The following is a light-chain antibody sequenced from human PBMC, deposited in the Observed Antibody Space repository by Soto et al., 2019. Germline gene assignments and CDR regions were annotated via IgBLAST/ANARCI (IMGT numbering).Light chain of an antibody. V-gene: IGLV2-14*01. CDR1: SSDIGGYNY. CDR2: EVS. CDR3: SSYTSSSTLGV. J-gene: IGLJ1*01. Sequence: QSVLAQPASVSGSPGQSITISCTGTSSDIGGYNYVSWYQQYPGNAPKLMISEVSNRPSGISNRFSGFKSANTALLIISGLQAEDEADYFCSSYTSSSTLGVFGTGTKVTVL.